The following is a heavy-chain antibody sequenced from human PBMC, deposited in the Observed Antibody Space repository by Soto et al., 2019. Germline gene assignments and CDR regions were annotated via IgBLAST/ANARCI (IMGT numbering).Heavy chain of an antibody. D-gene: IGHD2-15*01. CDR1: GGTFSSYA. J-gene: IGHJ4*02. V-gene: IGHV1-69*13. Sequence: SSVKVSCKXSGGTFSSYAISWVRQAPGQGLEWMGGIIPIFGTANYAQKFQGRVTITADESTSTAYMELSSLRSEDTAVYYCARGLSRGTVVNPLGYWGQGPLVTVSS. CDR2: IIPIFGTA. CDR3: ARGLSRGTVVNPLGY.